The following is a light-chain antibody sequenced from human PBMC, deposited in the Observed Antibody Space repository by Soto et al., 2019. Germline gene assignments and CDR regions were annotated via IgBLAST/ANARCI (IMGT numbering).Light chain of an antibody. CDR3: STWDDSLNGLI. CDR1: SSNIKTNG. Sequence: QSVLAQPPSASGTPGQTVTISCSGGSSNIKTNGVSWYQQVPGAAPKLLIYSNSQRPSGAPDRFPGSKSGTSASLAISGLQSEDEATYHCSTWDDSLNGLIFGGGTKLTVL. V-gene: IGLV1-44*01. CDR2: SNS. J-gene: IGLJ2*01.